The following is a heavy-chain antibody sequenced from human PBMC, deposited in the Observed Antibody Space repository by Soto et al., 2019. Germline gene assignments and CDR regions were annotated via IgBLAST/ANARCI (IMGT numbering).Heavy chain of an antibody. D-gene: IGHD4-17*01. CDR3: AKLGQDGEPDHYYMDV. CDR1: GFTFSSYA. CDR2: ISGSGGST. V-gene: IGHV3-23*01. Sequence: HPVGSLRLSCAASGFTFSSYAMSWVRQAPGKGLEWVSAISGSGGSTYYADSVKGRFTISRDNSKNTLYLQMNSLRAEDTAVYYCAKLGQDGEPDHYYMDVWGTGTTVTVSS. J-gene: IGHJ6*03.